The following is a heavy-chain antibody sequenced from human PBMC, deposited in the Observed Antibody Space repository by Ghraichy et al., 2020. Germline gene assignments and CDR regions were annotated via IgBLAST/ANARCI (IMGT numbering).Heavy chain of an antibody. D-gene: IGHD3-3*01. Sequence: SETLSLTCAVYGGSFSGYYWSWIRQPPGKGLEWIGEINHSGSTNYNPSLKSRVTISVDTSKNQFSLKLSSVTAADTAVYYCARVVGLLRFLEWPMDAFDIWGQGTMVTVSS. J-gene: IGHJ3*02. CDR2: INHSGST. CDR3: ARVVGLLRFLEWPMDAFDI. V-gene: IGHV4-34*01. CDR1: GGSFSGYY.